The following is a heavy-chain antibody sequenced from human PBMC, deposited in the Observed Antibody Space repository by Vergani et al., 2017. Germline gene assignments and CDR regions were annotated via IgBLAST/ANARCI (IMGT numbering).Heavy chain of an antibody. V-gene: IGHV3-23*01. Sequence: EVQLLESGGDLVQPGGSLRLSCAASGFRFSFHAMSWVRLTPGKGLEWVAIISSGGGGTHYADSVKGRFTVSRDNSKNTLYLQMNSLRAEDTAVYYCAKQWGRTVDRACDSKTCNYYMDVWGNGTTVTVSS. CDR2: ISSGGGGT. J-gene: IGHJ6*03. CDR1: GFRFSFHA. CDR3: AKQWGRTVDRACDSKTCNYYMDV. D-gene: IGHD3-22*01.